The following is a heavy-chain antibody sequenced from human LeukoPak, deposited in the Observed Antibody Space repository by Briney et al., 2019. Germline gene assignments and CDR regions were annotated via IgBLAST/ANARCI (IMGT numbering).Heavy chain of an antibody. Sequence: ASVKVSCKASGYTFTGYYMHWVRRAPGQGLEWMGWINPNSGGTNYAQKFQGRVTMTRDTSISTAYMELSRLRSDDTAVYYCARDLDTVTTRDYWGQGTLVTVSS. V-gene: IGHV1-2*02. CDR1: GYTFTGYY. J-gene: IGHJ4*02. CDR3: ARDLDTVTTRDY. CDR2: INPNSGGT. D-gene: IGHD4-17*01.